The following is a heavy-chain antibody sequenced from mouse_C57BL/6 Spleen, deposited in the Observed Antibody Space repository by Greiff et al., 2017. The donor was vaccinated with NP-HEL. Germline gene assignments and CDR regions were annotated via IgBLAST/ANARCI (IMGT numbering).Heavy chain of an antibody. CDR1: GFTFSSYA. CDR2: ISDGGSYT. Sequence: EVQVVESGGGLVKPGGSLKLSCAASGFTFSSYAMSWVRQTPEKRLEWVATISDGGSYTYYPDNVKGRFTISRDNAKNNLYLQMSHLKSEDTAMYYCARGLRRPWYFDVWGTGTTVTVSS. D-gene: IGHD1-2*01. J-gene: IGHJ1*03. CDR3: ARGLRRPWYFDV. V-gene: IGHV5-4*01.